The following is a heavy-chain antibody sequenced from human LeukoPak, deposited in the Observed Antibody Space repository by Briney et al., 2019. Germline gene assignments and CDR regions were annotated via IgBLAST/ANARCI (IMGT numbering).Heavy chain of an antibody. CDR3: ARGQYHLLYWYFDL. V-gene: IGHV4-4*07. J-gene: IGHJ2*01. CDR2: IYSSGST. D-gene: IGHD2-2*01. Sequence: SVTLSLTCTVSGGSISSYYWSWIRQPAGKGLEWIGRIYSSGSTNYNPSLKSRVTMSVDTSKNQFSLKLSSVTAADTAVYYCARGQYHLLYWYFDLWGRGTLVTVSS. CDR1: GGSISSYY.